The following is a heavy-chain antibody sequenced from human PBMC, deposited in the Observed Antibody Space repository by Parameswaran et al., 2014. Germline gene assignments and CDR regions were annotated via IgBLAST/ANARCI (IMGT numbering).Heavy chain of an antibody. J-gene: IGHJ4*02. CDR3: ARGRTTVMVFDY. D-gene: IGHD4-17*01. V-gene: IGHV3-66*01. CDR2: IYSGGST. Sequence: RWIRQPPGKGLEWVSVIYSGGSTYYADSVKGRFTISRDNSKNTLYLQMNSLRAEDTAVYYCARGRTTVMVFDYWGQGTLVTVSS.